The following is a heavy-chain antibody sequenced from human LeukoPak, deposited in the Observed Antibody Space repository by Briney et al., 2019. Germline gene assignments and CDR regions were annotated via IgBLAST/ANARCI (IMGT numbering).Heavy chain of an antibody. V-gene: IGHV1-2*02. Sequence: GASVKVSCKTSGYTFTDYFIHWVRQAPGQGLEWMGWINPNSGGTSYAQKFQGTVTMTRDTSISTAYMELSRLRSDDTAVYYCAKNYDFGGMDVWGQGTTVTVSS. D-gene: IGHD3-3*01. CDR1: GYTFTDYF. CDR2: INPNSGGT. J-gene: IGHJ6*02. CDR3: AKNYDFGGMDV.